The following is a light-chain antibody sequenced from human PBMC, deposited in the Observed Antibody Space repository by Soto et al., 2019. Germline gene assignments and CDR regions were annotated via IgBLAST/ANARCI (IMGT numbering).Light chain of an antibody. CDR1: QSVGSS. CDR2: DAS. CDR3: QQRTNWPPWT. Sequence: EIVLTQSPATLSLSPVERATLSCRSSQSVGSSLAWYQPRPGQAPRLLIYDASNRATGIPARFSGSGSGTVFTLTIGSLEPEDFAFYYCQQRTNWPPWTCGQGTKGDIK. V-gene: IGKV3-11*01. J-gene: IGKJ1*01.